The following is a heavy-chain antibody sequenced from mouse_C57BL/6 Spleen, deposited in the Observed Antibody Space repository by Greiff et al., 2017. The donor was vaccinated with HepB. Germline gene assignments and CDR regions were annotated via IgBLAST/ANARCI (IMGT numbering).Heavy chain of an antibody. Sequence: VQLQQPGAELVKPGASVKLSCKASGYTFTSYWMHWVKQRPGQGLEWIGMIHPNSGSTNYNEKFKSKATLTVDKSSSTAYMQLSSLTSEDSAVYYCARRSITTVVATPYWYFDVWGTGTTVTVSS. CDR2: IHPNSGST. D-gene: IGHD1-1*01. CDR1: GYTFTSYW. J-gene: IGHJ1*03. V-gene: IGHV1-64*01. CDR3: ARRSITTVVATPYWYFDV.